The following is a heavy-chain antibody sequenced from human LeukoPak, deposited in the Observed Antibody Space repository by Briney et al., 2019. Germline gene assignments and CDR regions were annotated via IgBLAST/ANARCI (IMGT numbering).Heavy chain of an antibody. J-gene: IGHJ4*02. CDR3: ARGGVTMVRGVIRNFDY. Sequence: PSETLSLTYAVYGGSFSGYYWSWIRQPPGKGLEWIGEINHSGSTNYNPSLKSRVTISVDTSKNQFSLKLSSVTAADTAVYYCARGGVTMVRGVIRNFDYWGQGTLVTVSS. D-gene: IGHD3-10*01. CDR2: INHSGST. CDR1: GGSFSGYY. V-gene: IGHV4-34*01.